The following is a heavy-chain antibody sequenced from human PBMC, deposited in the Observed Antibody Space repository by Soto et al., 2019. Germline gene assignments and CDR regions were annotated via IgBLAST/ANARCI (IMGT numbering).Heavy chain of an antibody. V-gene: IGHV3-23*01. J-gene: IGHJ3*02. CDR1: GFTFSSYA. CDR3: AKPQEDFYDSSGYYYAFDI. D-gene: IGHD3-22*01. CDR2: ISGSGGCT. Sequence: GGSLRLSCAASGFTFSSYAMSWVRQAPGKGLEWVSAISGSGGCTYYADSVKGRFTISRDNTKNTLYLQMNSLRAEDTAVNYCAKPQEDFYDSSGYYYAFDIWGQGTMVTVSS.